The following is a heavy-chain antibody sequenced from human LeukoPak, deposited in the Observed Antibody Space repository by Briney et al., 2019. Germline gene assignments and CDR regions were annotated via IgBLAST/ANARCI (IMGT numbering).Heavy chain of an antibody. J-gene: IGHJ6*02. CDR2: IYYSGST. Sequence: SETLSLTCTVSGGSISSYYWSWIRQPPGKGLEWIGYIYYSGSTNYNPSLKSRVTISVDTSKNQFSLKLSSVTAADTAAYHCARNYDFWSGYLYYYYGMDVWGQGTTVTVSS. D-gene: IGHD3-3*01. CDR1: GGSISSYY. CDR3: ARNYDFWSGYLYYYYGMDV. V-gene: IGHV4-59*01.